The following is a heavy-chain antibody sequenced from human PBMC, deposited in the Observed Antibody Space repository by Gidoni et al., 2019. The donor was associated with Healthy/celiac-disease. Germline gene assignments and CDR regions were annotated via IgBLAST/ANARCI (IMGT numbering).Heavy chain of an antibody. CDR2: IRSKAYGGTT. CDR1: GYTFGDYA. V-gene: IGHV3-49*03. J-gene: IGHJ3*02. D-gene: IGHD3-22*01. Sequence: EVQLVESGGGLVQPGRSLRLSCTASGYTFGDYAMSWFRQAPGKGLEWVGFIRSKAYGGTTEYAASVKGRFTISRDDSKSIAYLQMNSLKTEDTAVYYCTGQRGGYYDSSGYDAFDIWGQGTMVTVSS. CDR3: TGQRGGYYDSSGYDAFDI.